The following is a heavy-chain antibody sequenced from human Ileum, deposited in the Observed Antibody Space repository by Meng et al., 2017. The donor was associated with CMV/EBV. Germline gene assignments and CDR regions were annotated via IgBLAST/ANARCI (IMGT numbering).Heavy chain of an antibody. J-gene: IGHJ4*02. CDR3: ARGLFRYPAYFDL. CDR2: INHVGRT. V-gene: IGHV4-34*01. D-gene: IGHD3-16*02. Sequence: QVHLQQWGPGLLKPSETLALTCDVYGGSLRGHYCNWIRQSPGNGLQWIAEINHVGRTNSNPSLASRVTISQDTSKNQCSLKLNSVTVADSAVYYCARGLFRYPAYFDLWGQGTLVTVSS. CDR1: GGSLRGHY.